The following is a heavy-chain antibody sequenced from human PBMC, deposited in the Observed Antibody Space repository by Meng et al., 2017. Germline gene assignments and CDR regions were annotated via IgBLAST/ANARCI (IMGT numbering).Heavy chain of an antibody. J-gene: IGHJ4*02. CDR1: GFTFSNAW. CDR3: NTGIAMVRGVIISDH. Sequence: GESLKIPCAASGFTFSNAWMSWVRQAPGQGLEWVGRIKSKTDGGTTDHAPPVKGRFTITRDDSKSTLYLQMNSLKTEDTAVYYCNTGIAMVRGVIISDHWGQGTLVTVSS. V-gene: IGHV3-15*01. D-gene: IGHD3-10*01. CDR2: IKSKTDGGTT.